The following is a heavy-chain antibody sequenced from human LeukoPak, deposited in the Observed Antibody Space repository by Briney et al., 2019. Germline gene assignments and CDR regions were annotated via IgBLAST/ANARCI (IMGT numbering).Heavy chain of an antibody. Sequence: SETLSLTCTVSGGSISSYYWSWIRQPPGKGLEWIGHIYYTGSTNYNPSLKSRVTLSVDTSKNQISLKLSSVTAADTAVYYCARIYASGWFQGDYWGQGTLVTVSS. D-gene: IGHD6-19*01. J-gene: IGHJ4*02. CDR1: GGSISSYY. CDR3: ARIYASGWFQGDY. CDR2: IYYTGST. V-gene: IGHV4-59*01.